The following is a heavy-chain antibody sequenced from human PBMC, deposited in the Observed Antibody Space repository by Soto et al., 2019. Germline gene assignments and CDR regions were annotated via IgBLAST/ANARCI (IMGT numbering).Heavy chain of an antibody. V-gene: IGHV4-30-4*01. CDR1: GGSISSGNDY. J-gene: IGHJ4*02. CDR2: ISYSGST. D-gene: IGHD2-15*01. Sequence: QVQMQESGPGLVKHSQTLSLTCTVSGGSISSGNDYWSWIRQPPGKGLEWIGFISYSGSTYYSTSLKSRVTISVDTSKSQFSLNLSFVTAADTAVYYCATMGTPATGLYFFDYWGQGSLVTVSS. CDR3: ATMGTPATGLYFFDY.